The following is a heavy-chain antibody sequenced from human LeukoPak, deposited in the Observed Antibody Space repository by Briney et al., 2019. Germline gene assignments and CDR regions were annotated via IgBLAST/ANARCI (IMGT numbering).Heavy chain of an antibody. Sequence: GGSLRLSCAASGFTFSSYAMSWVRQAPGKGLEWVSAISGSGGSTYYADSVKGRFTISRDNSKNTLYLQMNSLRAEDTAVYYCAGLDGSGRGFDPWGQGTLVTVSS. J-gene: IGHJ5*02. CDR2: ISGSGGST. CDR3: AGLDGSGRGFDP. CDR1: GFTFSSYA. V-gene: IGHV3-23*01. D-gene: IGHD3-10*01.